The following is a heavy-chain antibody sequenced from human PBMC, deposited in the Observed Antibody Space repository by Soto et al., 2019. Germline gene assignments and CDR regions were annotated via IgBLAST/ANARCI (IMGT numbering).Heavy chain of an antibody. CDR2: ISSTSRYI. CDR1: GFTFSNYN. Sequence: GGSLRLSCAASGFTFSNYNMNWVRQAPGKGLEWVSSISSTSRYIYDADSVKGRFTISRDNAKNSLYLQMNSLRAEDTAVYYCAREGGGXFGTFGGVIPTNEAFDIWGQGTMVTVSS. D-gene: IGHD3-16*02. V-gene: IGHV3-21*01. CDR3: AREGGGXFGTFGGVIPTNEAFDI. J-gene: IGHJ3*02.